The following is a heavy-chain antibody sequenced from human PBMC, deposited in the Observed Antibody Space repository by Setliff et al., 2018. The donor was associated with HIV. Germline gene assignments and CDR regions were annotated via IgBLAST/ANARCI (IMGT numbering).Heavy chain of an antibody. CDR2: IYYSGST. J-gene: IGHJ4*02. CDR1: GGSFSDYY. D-gene: IGHD3-22*01. CDR3: AREIPYSYGGRGHPL. Sequence: SETLSLTCALYGGSFSDYYWSWIRQPPGMGLEWIGYIYYSGSTYHSPSLESRVTISIDTSRNQFSLTVSSVTAADTAVYYCAREIPYSYGGRGHPLWGQGTLVTVSS. V-gene: IGHV4-34*01.